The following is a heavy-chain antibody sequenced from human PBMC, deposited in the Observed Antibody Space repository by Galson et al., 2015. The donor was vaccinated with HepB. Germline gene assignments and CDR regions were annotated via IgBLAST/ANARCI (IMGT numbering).Heavy chain of an antibody. V-gene: IGHV4-4*02. CDR2: IYHSGST. Sequence: SETLSLTCAVSGGSISSSNWWSWVRQPPGKGLEWIGEIYHSGSTNYNPSLKSRVTISVDKSKNQFSLKLSSVTAADTAVYYCARVERPLTLYYYYGMDVWGQGTTVTVSS. J-gene: IGHJ6*02. CDR1: GGSISSSNW. D-gene: IGHD1-14*01. CDR3: ARVERPLTLYYYYGMDV.